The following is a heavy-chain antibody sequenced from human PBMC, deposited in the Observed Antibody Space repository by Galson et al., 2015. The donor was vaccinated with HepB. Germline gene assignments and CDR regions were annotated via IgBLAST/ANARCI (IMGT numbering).Heavy chain of an antibody. Sequence: SLRLSCAASGFTFSDYYMNWIRQAPGKGLEWVSLITSSSGNTKYADSVKGRFTISRDNAKNSLYLQMNSLRAEDTAVYFCARDKWELTPDYWGQGTLVTVSS. J-gene: IGHJ4*02. V-gene: IGHV3-11*06. CDR1: GFTFSDYY. D-gene: IGHD1-26*01. CDR2: ITSSSGNT. CDR3: ARDKWELTPDY.